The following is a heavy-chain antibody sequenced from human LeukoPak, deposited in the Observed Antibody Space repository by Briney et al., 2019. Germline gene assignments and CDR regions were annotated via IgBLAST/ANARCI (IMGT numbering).Heavy chain of an antibody. Sequence: PSETLSLTCTVSGGSISSGAYYWSWIRQHPGKGLEWIVYIYYTGYTYYNPSLKSRLTMSVDTSKNQFSLKLRSVTAADTAVYYCARGGRYCSGGSCYPDFDYWGQGTLVTVSS. D-gene: IGHD2-15*01. CDR3: ARGGRYCSGGSCYPDFDY. CDR2: IYYTGYT. V-gene: IGHV4-31*03. CDR1: GGSISSGAYY. J-gene: IGHJ4*02.